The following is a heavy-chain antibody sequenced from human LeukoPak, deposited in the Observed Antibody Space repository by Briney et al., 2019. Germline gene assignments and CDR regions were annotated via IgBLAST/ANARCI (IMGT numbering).Heavy chain of an antibody. CDR3: ATYYESSGYRLDY. D-gene: IGHD3-22*01. J-gene: IGHJ4*02. Sequence: SGTLSLTCAVSGGSISSSNWWTWGRQPPGKGLSGLGEINHSGSTNYTPSLKSRVTMSVDKSKNQFSLELSSVTAADTAVYYCATYYESSGYRLDYWGQGTLVTVSS. CDR2: INHSGST. CDR1: GGSISSSNW. V-gene: IGHV4-4*02.